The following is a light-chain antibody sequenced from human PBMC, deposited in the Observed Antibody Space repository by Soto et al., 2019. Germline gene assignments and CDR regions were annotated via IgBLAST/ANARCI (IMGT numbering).Light chain of an antibody. CDR2: GAS. Sequence: EIVLTQSPGTLSLSPGERATLSCRSSQTISSSYLAWYQHKAGQAPRLLIYGASSRATGVPDRFSGSSSGTDFTLTIGRLEPEDFAVYYCQHYSGSLWTFDQGTKVEIK. CDR1: QTISSSY. J-gene: IGKJ1*01. CDR3: QHYSGSLWT. V-gene: IGKV3-20*01.